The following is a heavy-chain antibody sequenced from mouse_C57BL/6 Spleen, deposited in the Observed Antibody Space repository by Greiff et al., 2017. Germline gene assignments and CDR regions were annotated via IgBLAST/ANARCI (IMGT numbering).Heavy chain of an antibody. CDR2: IHPSYSDT. CDR1: GYTFTSYW. CDR3: APRGDGHYEGYFDV. D-gene: IGHD2-3*01. J-gene: IGHJ1*03. V-gene: IGHV1-74*01. Sequence: VQLQQPGAELVKPGASVKVSCKASGYTFTSYWMHWVKQRPGQGLEWIGRIHPSYSDTNYNQKFTGKATLTVDKSSSTAYMQLSSLTSEDSAVYYCAPRGDGHYEGYFDVWGTGTTVTVSS.